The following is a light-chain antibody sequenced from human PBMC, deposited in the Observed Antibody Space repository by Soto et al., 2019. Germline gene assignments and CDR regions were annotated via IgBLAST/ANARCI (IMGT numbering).Light chain of an antibody. CDR1: QVISTS. J-gene: IGKJ5*01. Sequence: VEGVTITCRASQVISTSLAWYQVKPGKAPKLLIYAASTLESGVPSRFSATVSGTEFSLTITSLRPEDFATYYCQQLFDSPITFGQGTRLEIK. V-gene: IGKV1-9*01. CDR3: QQLFDSPIT. CDR2: AAS.